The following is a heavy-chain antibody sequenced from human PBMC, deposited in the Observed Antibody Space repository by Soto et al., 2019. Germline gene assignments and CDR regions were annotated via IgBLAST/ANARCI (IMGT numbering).Heavy chain of an antibody. D-gene: IGHD3-22*01. CDR2: ISSSSSYI. Sequence: WGSLRLSCAASGFTFDDYAMHWVRQAPGKGLEWVSSISSSSSYIYYADSVKGRFTISRDNAKNSLYLQMNSLRAEDTAVYYCARDGRGFLRNWFDPWGQGTLVTVSS. V-gene: IGHV3-21*01. J-gene: IGHJ5*02. CDR1: GFTFDDYA. CDR3: ARDGRGFLRNWFDP.